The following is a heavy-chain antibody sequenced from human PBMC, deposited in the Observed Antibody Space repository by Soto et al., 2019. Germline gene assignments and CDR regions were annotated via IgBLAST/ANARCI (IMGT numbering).Heavy chain of an antibody. D-gene: IGHD2-15*01. V-gene: IGHV4-31*03. CDR2: IYYSGST. Sequence: QVQLQESGPGLVKPSQTLSLTCTVSGGSISSGGYYWSWIRQHPGKGLEWIGYIYYSGSTYYNPSLQSRVTISVDTSKNQFSLKLSSVTAADTAVYYCARAGYCSGGSCYSDESAFDIWGQGTMVTVSS. CDR3: ARAGYCSGGSCYSDESAFDI. J-gene: IGHJ3*02. CDR1: GGSISSGGYY.